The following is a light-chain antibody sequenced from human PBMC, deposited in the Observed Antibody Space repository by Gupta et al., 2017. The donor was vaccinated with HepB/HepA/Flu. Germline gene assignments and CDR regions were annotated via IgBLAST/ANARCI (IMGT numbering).Light chain of an antibody. CDR2: WAS. CDR1: QNVLYSSNNKNY. Sequence: DIVMTQSPDSLAVSLGERATINCKSSQNVLYSSNNKNYLAWYQQKPGQSPKLLIYWASTRESGVPDRFSGSGPGTDFTLTISSLQAEDVAVYYCQQYYNTPWTFGQGTKVEIK. V-gene: IGKV4-1*01. J-gene: IGKJ1*01. CDR3: QQYYNTPWT.